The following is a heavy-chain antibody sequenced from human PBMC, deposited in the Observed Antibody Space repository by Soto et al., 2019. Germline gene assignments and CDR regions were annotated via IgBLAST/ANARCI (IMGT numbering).Heavy chain of an antibody. J-gene: IGHJ3*02. CDR3: AHRVSLYHPWNSGAFDI. Sequence: QITLEESGPTLVKPTQTLTLTCTFSGFSLSTNGVGVGWIRQPPGEALEWLALIYWDDDKRYNPSLRSRLTITKDTSKNHVVLTITNMDPVDTATYYCAHRVSLYHPWNSGAFDIWGQGTMVTVSS. CDR2: IYWDDDK. D-gene: IGHD1-7*01. V-gene: IGHV2-5*02. CDR1: GFSLSTNGVG.